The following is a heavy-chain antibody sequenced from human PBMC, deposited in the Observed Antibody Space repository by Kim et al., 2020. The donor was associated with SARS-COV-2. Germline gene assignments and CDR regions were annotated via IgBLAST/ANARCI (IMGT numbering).Heavy chain of an antibody. J-gene: IGHJ5*02. Sequence: VSVKSRITINPDTSKNQFSLQLNSVTPEDTAVYYCTGVLTGTTRNNWFDPWGQGTLVTVSS. D-gene: IGHD1-7*01. CDR3: TGVLTGTTRNNWFDP. V-gene: IGHV6-1*01.